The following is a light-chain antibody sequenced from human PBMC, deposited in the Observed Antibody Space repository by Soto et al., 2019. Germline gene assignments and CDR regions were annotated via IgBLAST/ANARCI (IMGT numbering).Light chain of an antibody. V-gene: IGKV3-20*01. Sequence: EIVMTQSPATLSVSPGERSTVSCRASLSVSSSYLAWYQQKPGQAPRLLIYGASNRATGIPDRFSGSGSGTDFTLAISRLEPEDFAVYYCQQYGNSAYTFGQGTKVDIK. CDR3: QQYGNSAYT. J-gene: IGKJ2*01. CDR2: GAS. CDR1: LSVSSSY.